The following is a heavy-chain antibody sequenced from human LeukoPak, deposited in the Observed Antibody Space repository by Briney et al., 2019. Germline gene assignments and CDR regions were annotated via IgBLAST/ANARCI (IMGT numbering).Heavy chain of an antibody. D-gene: IGHD3-22*01. CDR2: INHSGST. CDR1: GGSFSGYY. Sequence: SSETLSLTCAAYGGSFSGYYWSWICQPPGKGLEWVGEINHSGSTNYNPSLKSRVTISVDASKNQFSLKLSSVTAADTAVYYCARGPIPYYYDSSGYYFPYWGQGTLVTVSS. CDR3: ARGPIPYYYDSSGYYFPY. J-gene: IGHJ4*02. V-gene: IGHV4-34*01.